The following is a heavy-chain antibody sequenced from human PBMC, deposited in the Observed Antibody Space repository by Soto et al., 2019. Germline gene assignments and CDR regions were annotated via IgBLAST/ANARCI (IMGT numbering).Heavy chain of an antibody. D-gene: IGHD2-15*01. V-gene: IGHV1-18*01. J-gene: IGHJ4*02. CDR3: ARETASDIVVVVAAPPDY. CDR1: GYTFTSYG. Sequence: QVQLVQSGAEVKKPGASVKVSCKASGYTFTSYGISWVRQAPGQGLGGMGWISAYNGNTNYAQKLQGRVTMTTDTSTSTAYMELRSLRSDDTAVYYCARETASDIVVVVAAPPDYWGQGTLVTVSS. CDR2: ISAYNGNT.